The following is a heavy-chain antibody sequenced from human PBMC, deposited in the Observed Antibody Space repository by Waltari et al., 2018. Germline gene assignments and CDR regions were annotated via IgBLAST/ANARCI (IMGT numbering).Heavy chain of an antibody. V-gene: IGHV4-61*09. CDR2: IYTSGST. Sequence: QVQLQESGPGLVKPSQTLSLTCTVSVGSISSGSYYWSWLRQPAGEVLEWIGYIYTSGSTNYNPSLKRRVTISVDTSKNQFSLKLSSVTAADTAVYYCATSPPLYYYGSGSYLGYWGQGTLVTGSS. J-gene: IGHJ4*02. D-gene: IGHD3-10*01. CDR3: ATSPPLYYYGSGSYLGY. CDR1: VGSISSGSYY.